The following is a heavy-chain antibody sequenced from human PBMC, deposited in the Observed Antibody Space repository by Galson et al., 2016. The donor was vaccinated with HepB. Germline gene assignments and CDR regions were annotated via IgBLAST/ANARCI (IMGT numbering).Heavy chain of an antibody. CDR3: VREGGYCYGDSCRYFDL. CDR1: GFTFSSYA. V-gene: IGHV3-23*01. CDR2: ISSSGGST. Sequence: SLRLSCAASGFTFSSYAMSWVRQAPGKGLEWVSTISSSGGSTYFADSVKGRFTISRDNSKNTLYLQMNSLRVEDTAVYYCVREGGYCYGDSCRYFDLWGRGTVVTASS. D-gene: IGHD2-15*01. J-gene: IGHJ2*01.